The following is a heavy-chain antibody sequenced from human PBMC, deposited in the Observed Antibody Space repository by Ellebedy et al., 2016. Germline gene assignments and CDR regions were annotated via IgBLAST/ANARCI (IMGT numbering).Heavy chain of an antibody. Sequence: GGSLRLSCAASGFTFGTYAMHWVRQAPGKGLEWMAVISYDGVKKYYADSVKARFTISRDNSRNTLFLQMNSLRTEDTAVYFCARGGELMLRFGEFSPLDYWGQGALVTVSS. V-gene: IGHV3-30*04. CDR1: GFTFGTYA. D-gene: IGHD3-10*01. CDR3: ARGGELMLRFGEFSPLDY. CDR2: ISYDGVKK. J-gene: IGHJ4*02.